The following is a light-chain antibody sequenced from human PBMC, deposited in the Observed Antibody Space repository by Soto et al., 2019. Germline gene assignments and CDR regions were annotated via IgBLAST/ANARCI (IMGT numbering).Light chain of an antibody. CDR3: EQRSGWLT. V-gene: IGKV3-11*01. CDR1: QSVRTY. Sequence: LLTQSPATLSLSPGESATLSCRASQSVRTYLAWYQQKPGQAPRLLIYDALHRDTEIPARLSGSGSGTELTLTIRNIEAEDFAVYYCEQRSGWLTFFGGTKVDIK. J-gene: IGKJ4*01. CDR2: DAL.